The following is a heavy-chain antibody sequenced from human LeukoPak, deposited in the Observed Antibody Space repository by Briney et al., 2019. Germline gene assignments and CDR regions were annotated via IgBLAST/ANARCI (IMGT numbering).Heavy chain of an antibody. CDR3: ARHATRERYDILTGLTPFDY. V-gene: IGHV4-61*08. CDR1: GGSISSGGYY. CDR2: IYYSGST. Sequence: SQTLSLTCTVSGGSISSGGYYWSWIRQPPGKGLEWIGYIYYSGSTNYNPSLKSRVTISVDTSKNQFSLKLSSVTAADTAVYYCARHATRERYDILTGLTPFDYWGQGTLVTVSS. J-gene: IGHJ4*02. D-gene: IGHD3-9*01.